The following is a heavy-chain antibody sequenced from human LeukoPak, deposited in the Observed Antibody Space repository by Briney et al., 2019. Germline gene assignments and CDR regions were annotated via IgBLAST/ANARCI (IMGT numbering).Heavy chain of an antibody. CDR2: INPSGSST. V-gene: IGHV1-46*01. J-gene: IGHJ5*02. CDR1: GYSFTSHY. CDR3: ARDNSVGDIAWWFDP. Sequence: ASVKVSCKASGYSFTSHYMHWVRQAPGQGLEWMGLINPSGSSTLYAQKFQGRVTMTRDMSTTTDYMELSSLRSEDTAVYYCARDNSVGDIAWWFDPWGEGTLVTVSS. D-gene: IGHD3-16*02.